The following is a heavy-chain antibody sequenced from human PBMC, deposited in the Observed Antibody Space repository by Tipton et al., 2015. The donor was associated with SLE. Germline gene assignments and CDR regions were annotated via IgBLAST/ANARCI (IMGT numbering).Heavy chain of an antibody. CDR1: GGSINDYY. Sequence: LRLSCTVPGGSINDYYWTWIRQPPGKGLEWIGYIYYTGTTNYDPSLKSRVTISLDMSKNQFSLKLNSVTAADTAVYYCARVGSGYYFVEGFDYWGQGSLVTVSS. V-gene: IGHV4-59*01. CDR3: ARVGSGYYFVEGFDY. CDR2: IYYTGTT. D-gene: IGHD3-3*01. J-gene: IGHJ4*02.